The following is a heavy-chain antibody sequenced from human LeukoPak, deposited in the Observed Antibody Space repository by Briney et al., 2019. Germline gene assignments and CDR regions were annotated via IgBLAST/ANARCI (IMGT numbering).Heavy chain of an antibody. CDR2: IYSGGST. J-gene: IGHJ4*02. CDR1: GFTVSSNY. V-gene: IGHV3-53*01. CDR3: AREYYYYGSGSFGGWAFDY. D-gene: IGHD3-10*01. Sequence: RGGSLRLSCAASGFTVSSNYMSWVRQAPGKGLEWVSVIYSGGSTYYADSVKGRFTISRDNSKNTLYLQMNSLRAEDTAVYYCAREYYYYGSGSFGGWAFDYWGQGTLVTVSS.